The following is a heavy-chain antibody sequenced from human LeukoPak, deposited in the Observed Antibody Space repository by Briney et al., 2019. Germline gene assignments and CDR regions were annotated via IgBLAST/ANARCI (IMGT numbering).Heavy chain of an antibody. CDR3: ASRLNYDYVWGSYRNDY. CDR1: GGSFSGYY. J-gene: IGHJ4*02. CDR2: INHSGST. Sequence: PSETLSLTCAVYGGSFSGYYWSWIRQPPGKGLEWIGEINHSGSTNYNPSLKSRVTISVDTSKNQFSLKLSSVTAADTAVYYCASRLNYDYVWGSYRNDYWGQGTLVTVSS. V-gene: IGHV4-34*01. D-gene: IGHD3-16*02.